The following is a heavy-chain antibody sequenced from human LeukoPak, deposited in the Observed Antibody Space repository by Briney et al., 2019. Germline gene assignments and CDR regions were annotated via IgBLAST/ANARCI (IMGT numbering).Heavy chain of an antibody. CDR2: IKQGGGER. CDR1: GFTISSHW. D-gene: IGHD4-17*01. V-gene: IGHV3-7*03. CDR3: ARGPNYGSRTDYLDY. J-gene: IGHJ4*02. Sequence: GGSLRLSCAASGFTISSHWMNWVRQAPGEGLEWVANIKQGGGERNYVDSVKGRFTVSRDDAKSSLYLQMNSLRAEDTAIYYCARGPNYGSRTDYLDYWGQGTLVTVSS.